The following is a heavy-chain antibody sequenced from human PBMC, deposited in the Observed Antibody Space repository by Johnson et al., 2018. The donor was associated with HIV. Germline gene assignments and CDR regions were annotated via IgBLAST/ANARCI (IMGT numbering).Heavy chain of an antibody. CDR1: GFTFSSYV. CDR2: ISSDGTYN. Sequence: QVQLVESGGGLVQPGGSLRLSCAASGFTFSSYVMHWVRQAPGKGLEWVAIISSDGTYNYYADSVKGRLTISRDNSKNTLYLQMNSLRAEDTAVYYCARVVVITYHDAFDIWGQGTMVTVSS. D-gene: IGHD3-22*01. V-gene: IGHV3-30*04. J-gene: IGHJ3*02. CDR3: ARVVVITYHDAFDI.